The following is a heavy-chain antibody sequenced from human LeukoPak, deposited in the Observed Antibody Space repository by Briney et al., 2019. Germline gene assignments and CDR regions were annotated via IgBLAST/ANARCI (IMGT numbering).Heavy chain of an antibody. J-gene: IGHJ6*02. CDR1: GYTFTSSG. V-gene: IGHV1-18*01. Sequence: ASVKVSCKASGYTFTSSGISWVRQAPGEGLEWMGWISAYNGNTNYAQKLQGRVTMTTDTSTSTAYMELRSLRSDDTAVYYCARAPNGYYYGMDVWGQGTTVTVSS. CDR3: ARAPNGYYYGMDV. CDR2: ISAYNGNT.